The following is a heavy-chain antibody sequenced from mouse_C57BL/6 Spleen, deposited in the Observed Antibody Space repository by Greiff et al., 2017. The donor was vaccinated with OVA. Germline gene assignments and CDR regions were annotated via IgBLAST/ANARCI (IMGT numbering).Heavy chain of an antibody. V-gene: IGHV1-82*01. CDR2: IYPGDGDT. D-gene: IGHD2-5*01. Sequence: QVQLKESGPELVKPGASVKISCKASGYAFSSSWMNWVKQRPGKGLEWIGRIYPGDGDTNYNGKFKGKATLTADKSSSTAYMQLSSLTSEDSAVYFCAREGISNPWFAYWGQGTLVTVSA. CDR1: GYAFSSSW. CDR3: AREGISNPWFAY. J-gene: IGHJ3*01.